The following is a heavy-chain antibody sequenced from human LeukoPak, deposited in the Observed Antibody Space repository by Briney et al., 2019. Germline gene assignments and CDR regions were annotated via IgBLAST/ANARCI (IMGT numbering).Heavy chain of an antibody. D-gene: IGHD3-9*01. Sequence: PGGSLRLSCAASGFTFSNYYMSWVRQAPGKGLEWVSYISSSSSYTYYADSVKGRFTISRDNAKNSLYLQMSSLRAEDTAVYYCARGVAYYFILTGYSSSPYYFDYWGQGTLVTVSS. V-gene: IGHV3-11*05. CDR2: ISSSSSYT. CDR1: GFTFSNYY. CDR3: ARGVAYYFILTGYSSSPYYFDY. J-gene: IGHJ4*02.